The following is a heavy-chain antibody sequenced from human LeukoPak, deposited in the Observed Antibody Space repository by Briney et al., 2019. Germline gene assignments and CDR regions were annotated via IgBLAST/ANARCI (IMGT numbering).Heavy chain of an antibody. V-gene: IGHV3-7*01. CDR2: IKKDGSEK. CDR3: ARDKAFTRDY. CDR1: GLTFSTSW. Sequence: GGSLRLSCVASGLTFSTSWMSWVRQAPGKGLEWVANIKKDGSEKYYVDSVKGRFTISRDNAKNSLFLQMNSLTAEDTAVYYCARDKAFTRDYWGQGTLVTVSS. J-gene: IGHJ4*02.